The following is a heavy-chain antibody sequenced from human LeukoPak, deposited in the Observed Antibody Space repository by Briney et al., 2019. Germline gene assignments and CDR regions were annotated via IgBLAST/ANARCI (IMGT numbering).Heavy chain of an antibody. CDR3: ANGPDIVLGVRGY. D-gene: IGHD2-8*01. V-gene: IGHV3-30*02. CDR2: IRYDGSNK. J-gene: IGHJ4*02. Sequence: GGSLRLSCAASGFTFSSYGMHWVRQAPGKGLEWVAFIRYDGSNKYYADSVKGRFTISRDNSKNTLYLQMNSLRAEDTAVYYCANGPDIVLGVRGYWGQGTLVTVSS. CDR1: GFTFSSYG.